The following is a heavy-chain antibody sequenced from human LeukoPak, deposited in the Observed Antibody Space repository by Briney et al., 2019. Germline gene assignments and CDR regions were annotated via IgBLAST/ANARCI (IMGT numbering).Heavy chain of an antibody. CDR3: ARPDYGASGDY. Sequence: GGSLRLSCVASGVTLSNYAMSWARQAPGKGLEWVSGISSSGSGGNTYYADSVKGRFTISRDSSKNTLYLQMNSLKAEDTAVYYCARPDYGASGDYWGQGTLVTVSS. CDR1: GVTLSNYA. V-gene: IGHV3-23*01. CDR2: ISSSGSGGNT. D-gene: IGHD4-17*01. J-gene: IGHJ4*02.